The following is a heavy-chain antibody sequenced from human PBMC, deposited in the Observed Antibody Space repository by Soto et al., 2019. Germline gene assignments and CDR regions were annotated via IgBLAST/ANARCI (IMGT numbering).Heavy chain of an antibody. Sequence: GGSLRLSCAASGVTFSSYAMSWFRQAPGKGLEWVSAISGSGGSTYYADSVKGRFTISRDNSKNTLYLQMNSLRAEDTAVYYCAKDPPHAGQYVGGSYRPDFDFWGQGTLVTVAS. J-gene: IGHJ4*02. CDR2: ISGSGGST. CDR1: GVTFSSYA. D-gene: IGHD3-16*02. V-gene: IGHV3-23*01. CDR3: AKDPPHAGQYVGGSYRPDFDF.